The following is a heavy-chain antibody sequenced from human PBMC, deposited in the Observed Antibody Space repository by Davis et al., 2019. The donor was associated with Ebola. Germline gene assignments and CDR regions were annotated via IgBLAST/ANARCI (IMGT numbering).Heavy chain of an antibody. J-gene: IGHJ4*02. CDR3: ARGTNGYNPGGYFDS. D-gene: IGHD5-24*01. CDR2: IFPGDSDT. V-gene: IGHV5-51*01. CDR1: AYSSPDYW. Sequence: GESLKISCKGSAYSSPDYWIAWIRQMPGKGLECMGIIFPGDSDTRYSPSFQGQVTISADKSISTAYLQWSSLKASDTAIYYCARGTNGYNPGGYFDSWGQGTLVTVSS.